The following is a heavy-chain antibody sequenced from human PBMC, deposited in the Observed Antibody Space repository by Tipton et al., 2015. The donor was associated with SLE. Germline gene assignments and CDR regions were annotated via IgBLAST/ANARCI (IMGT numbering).Heavy chain of an antibody. CDR3: ARDRSSSWGGNAFDI. J-gene: IGHJ3*02. CDR2: ISHSRRT. D-gene: IGHD6-13*01. Sequence: TLSLTCAVYGGSFSGYYWSWIRQPPGKELEWIGEISHSRRTNYNPSLKSRVTISVDASKNQFSLKLSSVTAADTAVYYCARDRSSSWGGNAFDIWGQGTMVTVSS. V-gene: IGHV4-34*01. CDR1: GGSFSGYY.